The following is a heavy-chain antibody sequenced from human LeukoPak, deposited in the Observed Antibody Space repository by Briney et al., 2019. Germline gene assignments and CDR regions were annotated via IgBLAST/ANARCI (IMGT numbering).Heavy chain of an antibody. CDR1: GGSISSYY. J-gene: IGHJ4*02. CDR3: ARESSGYSDYDPFDY. Sequence: SETLSLACTVSGGSISSYYWSWIRQPAGKGLEWIGRIYTSGSTNYNPSLKSRVTMSVDTSKNQFSLNLSSVTAADTAVYYCARESSGYSDYDPFDYWGQGTLVTVSS. CDR2: IYTSGST. D-gene: IGHD5-12*01. V-gene: IGHV4-4*07.